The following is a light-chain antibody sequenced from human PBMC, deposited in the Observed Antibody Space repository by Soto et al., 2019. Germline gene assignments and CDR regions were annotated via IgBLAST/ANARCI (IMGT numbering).Light chain of an antibody. J-gene: IGLJ1*01. V-gene: IGLV2-8*01. Sequence: QSALTQPASVSGSPGQSITISCTRSSSDVGAYDYVSWHQQHPGKAPKVIIYGVNKRPSGVPDRFSGSKSGNTASLTVSGLQAEDEADYYCSSYAGTNNYVFGIGTKVTVL. CDR1: SSDVGAYDY. CDR3: SSYAGTNNYV. CDR2: GVN.